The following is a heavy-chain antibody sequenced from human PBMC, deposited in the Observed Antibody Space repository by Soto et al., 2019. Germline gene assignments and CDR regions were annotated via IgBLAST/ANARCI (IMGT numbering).Heavy chain of an antibody. J-gene: IGHJ4*02. Sequence: PGESLKISCSASGYSFTNYYLGWVRQMPGKGLEWMGIIYPVDFDTRYSPSCQGQVTISVDRSIRTAYLQWDSLKASDTAMYYCASSVLVPSTINYFDFWGQGTLVTVSS. V-gene: IGHV5-51*01. CDR3: ASSVLVPSTINYFDF. CDR2: IYPVDFDT. D-gene: IGHD1-26*01. CDR1: GYSFTNYY.